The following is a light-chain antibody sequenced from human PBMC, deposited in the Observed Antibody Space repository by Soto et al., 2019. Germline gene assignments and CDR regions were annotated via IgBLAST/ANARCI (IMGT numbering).Light chain of an antibody. Sequence: SYELTQPPSVSVAPGKTATITCGGNNIGSKSAHWYQQKPGQAPVLVIYYDSDRPSGIPERFSGSNSVNTATLTISRVEAGDEADYYCHVWDSSSDHYVFGTGTKLTVL. CDR1: NIGSKS. CDR2: YDS. V-gene: IGLV3-21*04. J-gene: IGLJ1*01. CDR3: HVWDSSSDHYV.